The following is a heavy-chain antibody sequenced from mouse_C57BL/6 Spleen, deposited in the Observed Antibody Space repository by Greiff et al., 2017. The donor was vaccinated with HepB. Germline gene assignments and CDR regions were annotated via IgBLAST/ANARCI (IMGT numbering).Heavy chain of an antibody. V-gene: IGHV3-6*01. J-gene: IGHJ1*03. CDR1: GYSITSGYY. CDR2: ISYDGSN. D-gene: IGHD2-5*01. Sequence: EVQLQQSGPGLVKPSQSLSLTCSVTGYSITSGYYWNWIRQFPGNKLEWMGYISYDGSNNYNPSLKNRISITRDTSKNQFFLKLNSVTTEDTATYYCARVGYSNYVAYWYFDVWGTGTTVTVSS. CDR3: ARVGYSNYVAYWYFDV.